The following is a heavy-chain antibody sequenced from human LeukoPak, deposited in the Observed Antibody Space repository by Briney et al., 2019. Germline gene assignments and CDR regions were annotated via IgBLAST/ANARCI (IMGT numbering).Heavy chain of an antibody. CDR2: INWTGGST. CDR1: GFTFDDYG. J-gene: IGHJ4*02. CDR3: ARVRVLRYFDY. Sequence: GGSLRLSCAASGFTFDDYGMNWVRQAPGKGLEWVSGINWTGGSTGYADSVKGRFTISRDNAKNSLYLQMNSLRAEDTAVYYCARVRVLRYFDYWGQGTLVTVSS. V-gene: IGHV3-20*04. D-gene: IGHD3-9*01.